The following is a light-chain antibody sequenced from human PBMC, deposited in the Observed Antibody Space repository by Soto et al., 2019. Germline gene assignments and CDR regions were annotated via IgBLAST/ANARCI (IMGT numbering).Light chain of an antibody. V-gene: IGKV3-20*01. CDR3: QQYAGSPLT. CDR1: QSVRSSY. J-gene: IGKJ4*01. Sequence: IVLTQSPGTLSLSPGERATLSCRASQSVRSSYLAWYQQKPGQAPRLLIYGASSRATGIPDRFTGSGSGTDLTLTISRLEPEDFALYYCQQYAGSPLTFGGGAKVEIK. CDR2: GAS.